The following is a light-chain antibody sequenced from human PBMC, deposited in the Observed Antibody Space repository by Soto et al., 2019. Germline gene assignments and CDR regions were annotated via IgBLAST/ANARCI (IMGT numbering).Light chain of an antibody. V-gene: IGKV1-39*01. Sequence: QMTQSPSSLSASVGDRVTITCRASQSIYSSLNWYHQKPGKAPKLLIYAASNLQSGVPSRFSGSGSGTDFTLSISSLQPEDFATYYCQQSYSAPYTFGQGTKLEI. CDR1: QSIYSS. CDR3: QQSYSAPYT. J-gene: IGKJ2*01. CDR2: AAS.